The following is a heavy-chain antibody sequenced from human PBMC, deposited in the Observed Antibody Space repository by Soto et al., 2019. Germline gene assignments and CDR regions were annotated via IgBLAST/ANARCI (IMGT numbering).Heavy chain of an antibody. Sequence: GGSLRLSCAASGFTFSGSAMHWVRQASGKGLEWVGRIRSKANSYATAYAASVKGRFTISRDDSKNTAYLQMNSLKTEDTAVYYCTRPDYGDYENDAFDIWGQGTMVTVSS. CDR3: TRPDYGDYENDAFDI. J-gene: IGHJ3*02. V-gene: IGHV3-73*01. CDR1: GFTFSGSA. CDR2: IRSKANSYAT. D-gene: IGHD4-17*01.